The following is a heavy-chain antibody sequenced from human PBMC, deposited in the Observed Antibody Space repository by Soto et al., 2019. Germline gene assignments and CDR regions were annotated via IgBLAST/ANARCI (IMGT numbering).Heavy chain of an antibody. CDR1: GGTFSSYA. Sequence: QVQPVQSGAEVKKPGSSVKVSCKASGGTFSSYAISWVRQAPGQGLEWRGGIIPISGTANYGQKFQGRVTITADESTSTAYVVLSCLRSEDSAVYYWARSQGSSTSLEIYYYYYYGMDGSAEGTMVAVSS. CDR3: ARSQGSSTSLEIYYYYYYGMDG. CDR2: IIPISGTA. J-gene: IGHJ6*01. D-gene: IGHD2-2*01. V-gene: IGHV1-69*01.